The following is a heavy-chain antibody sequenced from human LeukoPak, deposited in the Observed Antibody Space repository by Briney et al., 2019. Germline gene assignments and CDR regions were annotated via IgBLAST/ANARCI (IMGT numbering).Heavy chain of an antibody. CDR2: IYWDDDE. Sequence: SGPTLVKPTQPLTLTFTFSGFSLSTGGVGVGWIRQPPGKALEWLALIYWDDDEHYSPSLKSRLTITKDTSKNQVVLTMTNMDPVDTATYYCARRPRRGSFYAFDHWGQGTLVTVSS. V-gene: IGHV2-5*02. CDR3: ARRPRRGSFYAFDH. J-gene: IGHJ4*02. CDR1: GFSLSTGGVG. D-gene: IGHD1-26*01.